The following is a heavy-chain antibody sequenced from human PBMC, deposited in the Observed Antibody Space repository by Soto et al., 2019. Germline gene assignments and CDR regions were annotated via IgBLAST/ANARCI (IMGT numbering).Heavy chain of an antibody. D-gene: IGHD5-12*01. CDR2: IFYTGST. V-gene: IGHV4-30-4*01. CDR1: GGTINSGDYF. CDR3: ARVKATLYRDYYFDY. Sequence: QVQLQESGPGLVKSSQPLSLTCSVSGGTINSGDYFWSWIRQPPGKGLEWIGSIFYTGSTYYSPSLKSRASMSMDTSNTLFSLRVRSLTAAETAVYFCARVKATLYRDYYFDYWGQGTLVTVSS. J-gene: IGHJ4*02.